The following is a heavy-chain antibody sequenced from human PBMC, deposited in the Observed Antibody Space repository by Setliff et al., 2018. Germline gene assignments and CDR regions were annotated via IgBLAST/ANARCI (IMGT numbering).Heavy chain of an antibody. CDR2: IRSSTTYI. CDR3: ARNTDLRNGFDH. CDR1: GFTFNTYN. V-gene: IGHV3-21*01. D-gene: IGHD5-18*01. J-gene: IGHJ4*02. Sequence: GSLRLSCEASGFTFNTYNFNWVRQAPGKGLEWVSSIRSSTTYIYYADSVKGRFTFSRDNAKNSLCLQMNSLRAEDTAVYYCARNTDLRNGFDHWGQGTLVTVSS.